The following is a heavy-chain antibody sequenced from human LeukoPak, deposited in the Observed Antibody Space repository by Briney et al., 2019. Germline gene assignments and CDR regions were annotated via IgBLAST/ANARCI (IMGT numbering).Heavy chain of an antibody. CDR3: ARVRSSSWHAEYFQH. CDR2: IYSGGST. D-gene: IGHD6-13*01. V-gene: IGHV3-53*01. Sequence: GGSLRLSCAASGFTVSSNYMSWVRQAPGKGLEWVSVIYSGGSTYYADSVKGRFTISRDNSEDTLYLQMNSLRAEDTAVYYCARVRSSSWHAEYFQHWGQGTLVTVSS. J-gene: IGHJ1*01. CDR1: GFTVSSNY.